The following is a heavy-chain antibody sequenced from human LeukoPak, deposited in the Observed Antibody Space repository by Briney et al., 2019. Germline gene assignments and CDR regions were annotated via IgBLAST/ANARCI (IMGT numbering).Heavy chain of an antibody. V-gene: IGHV1-18*01. CDR3: ARDGWAARPNLGMDV. J-gene: IGHJ6*02. D-gene: IGHD6-6*01. CDR1: GYTFTSYG. CDR2: ISAYNGNT. Sequence: AAVKDTCLSSGYTFTSYGISGVRQPPGQGLECMGWISAYNGNTNYAQKLQGRVTMTTDTSTSTAYMELRSLRSDDTAVYYCARDGWAARPNLGMDVWG.